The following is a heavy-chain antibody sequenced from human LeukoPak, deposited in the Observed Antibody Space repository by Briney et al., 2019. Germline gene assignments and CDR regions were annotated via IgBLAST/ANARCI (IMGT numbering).Heavy chain of an antibody. V-gene: IGHV4-38-2*01. D-gene: IGHD3-22*01. Sequence: SETLSLTCAVSGYSISSGYYWGWIRQPPGKGLEWIGSIYHSGSTNYNPSLKSRVTISVDTSKNQFSLKLSSVTAADTAVYYCARRTYFYDSSGYYFDYWGQEPWSPSPQ. CDR3: ARRTYFYDSSGYYFDY. CDR1: GYSISSGYY. J-gene: IGHJ4*01. CDR2: IYHSGST.